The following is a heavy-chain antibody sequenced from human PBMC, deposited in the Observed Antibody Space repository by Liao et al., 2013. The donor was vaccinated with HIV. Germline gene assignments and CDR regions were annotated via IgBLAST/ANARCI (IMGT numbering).Heavy chain of an antibody. Sequence: QVQLRESGPGLVKPSQTLSLSCTVSGDSISGGNYFLNWIRQPAGKGLEWIGRIYTSGNTDYNPSLKSRVTISLDTSNNQFSLKLTSVTAADTAVYYCVVGYIDATNGGYTEGFDYWGQGSLVLVSS. CDR3: VVGYIDATNGGYTEGFDY. D-gene: IGHD3-16*02. V-gene: IGHV4-61*02. CDR1: GDSISGGNYF. J-gene: IGHJ4*02. CDR2: IYTSGNT.